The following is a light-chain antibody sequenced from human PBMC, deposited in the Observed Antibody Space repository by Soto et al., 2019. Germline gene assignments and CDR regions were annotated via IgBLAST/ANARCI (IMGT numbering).Light chain of an antibody. V-gene: IGKV3-20*01. Sequence: EIVLTQSPGTLSLSPGERATLSCRASQSVSSSYLAWYQQKPGQAPRLLIYGASSMATGIPDRFSGSGSGTDFTLTISRLEPEDFVVYYCQQYGSSPVTFGQGTKLEIK. CDR3: QQYGSSPVT. CDR2: GAS. J-gene: IGKJ2*01. CDR1: QSVSSSY.